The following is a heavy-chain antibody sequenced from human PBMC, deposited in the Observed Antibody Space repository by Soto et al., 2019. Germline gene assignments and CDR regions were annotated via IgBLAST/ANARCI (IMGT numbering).Heavy chain of an antibody. Sequence: VESLKISCTGFGYTFTTFWISWVRQMPWKGLEWMGRIDPRDSYVNYSPSFQGHVTISADKSISTAYLQWGSLKASDTAMYYCARLYCTTSTCDSWFDPWGQGALVTVSS. J-gene: IGHJ5*02. CDR3: ARLYCTTSTCDSWFDP. V-gene: IGHV5-10-1*01. D-gene: IGHD2-2*01. CDR1: GYTFTTFW. CDR2: IDPRDSYV.